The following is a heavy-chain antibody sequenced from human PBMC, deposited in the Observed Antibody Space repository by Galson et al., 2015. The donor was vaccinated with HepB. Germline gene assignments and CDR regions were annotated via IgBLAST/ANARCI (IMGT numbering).Heavy chain of an antibody. CDR1: GFTFSSYS. J-gene: IGHJ6*02. Sequence: SLRLSCAASGFTFSSYSMNWVRQAPGKGLEWVSSISSSSSYIYYADSVKGRFTISRDNAKNSLYLQMNSLRAEDTAVYYCARDQGAVVTTRALNPYGMDVWGQGTTVTVSS. D-gene: IGHD4-23*01. CDR3: ARDQGAVVTTRALNPYGMDV. V-gene: IGHV3-21*01. CDR2: ISSSSSYI.